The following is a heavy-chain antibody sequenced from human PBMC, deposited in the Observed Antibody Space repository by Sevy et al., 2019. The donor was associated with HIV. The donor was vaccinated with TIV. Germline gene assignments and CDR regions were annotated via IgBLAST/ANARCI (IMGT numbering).Heavy chain of an antibody. V-gene: IGHV3-74*01. CDR1: GFTFSSYW. CDR3: AGDHSSGWYGLDYYYYYGMDV. D-gene: IGHD6-19*01. Sequence: GGSLRLSCAASGFTFSSYWMHWVRQAPGKGLVWVSRINSDGSSTSYADSVKGRFTISRDNAKNTLYLQMTSLRAVDTAVYYCAGDHSSGWYGLDYYYYYGMDVWGQGTTVTVSS. CDR2: INSDGSST. J-gene: IGHJ6*02.